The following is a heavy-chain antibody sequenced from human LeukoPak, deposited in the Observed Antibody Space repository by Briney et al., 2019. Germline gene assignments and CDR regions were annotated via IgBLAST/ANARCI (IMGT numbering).Heavy chain of an antibody. CDR3: AKEGDFWSGSKDMDV. V-gene: IGHV3-23*01. CDR1: GFTFSSYA. J-gene: IGHJ6*04. CDR2: TSGSGGST. D-gene: IGHD3-3*01. Sequence: PGGSLRLSCAASGFTFSSYAMSWVRQAPGKGLEWVSATSGSGGSTYYADSVKGRFTISRDNSKNTLYLQMNSLRAEDTAVYYCAKEGDFWSGSKDMDVWGKGTTVTVSS.